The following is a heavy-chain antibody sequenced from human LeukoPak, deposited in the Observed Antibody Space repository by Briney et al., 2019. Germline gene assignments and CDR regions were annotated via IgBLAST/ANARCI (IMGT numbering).Heavy chain of an antibody. CDR3: ATFSFGDYYYYYGMDV. J-gene: IGHJ6*02. CDR1: GFTFSSYA. D-gene: IGHD4-17*01. Sequence: GGSLRLSCAASGFTFSSYAMSWVRQAPGKGLEWVSAISGSGGSTYYADSVKGRFTISRDNSKNTPYLQMNSLRAEDTAVYYCATFSFGDYYYYYGMDVWGQGTTVTVSS. V-gene: IGHV3-23*01. CDR2: ISGSGGST.